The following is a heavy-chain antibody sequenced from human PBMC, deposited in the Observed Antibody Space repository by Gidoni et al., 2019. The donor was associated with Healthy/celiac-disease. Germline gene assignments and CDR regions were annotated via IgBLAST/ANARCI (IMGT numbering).Heavy chain of an antibody. CDR1: YA. D-gene: IGHD1-1*01. J-gene: IGHJ3*02. V-gene: IGHV3-23*01. Sequence: YAMSWVRQAPGKGLEWVPAISGSGGSTYYADSVKCRFTISRDNSKNTLYLQMNSLRAEDTAVYYCAKEERIAFDIWGQGTMVTVSS. CDR2: ISGSGGST. CDR3: AKEERIAFDI.